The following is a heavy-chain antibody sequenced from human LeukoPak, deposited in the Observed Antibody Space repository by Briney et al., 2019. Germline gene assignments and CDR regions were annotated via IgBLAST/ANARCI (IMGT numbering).Heavy chain of an antibody. CDR1: GYTFTSYA. Sequence: ASVKVSCKASGYTFTSYAMHWVRQAPGQRLEWMGWINAGNGNTKYSQKFQGRVTITRDTSASTAYMELSSLRSEDTAVYYCARAFTASMVRGVLDYWGQGTLVTVSS. D-gene: IGHD3-10*01. J-gene: IGHJ4*02. CDR3: ARAFTASMVRGVLDY. CDR2: INAGNGNT. V-gene: IGHV1-3*01.